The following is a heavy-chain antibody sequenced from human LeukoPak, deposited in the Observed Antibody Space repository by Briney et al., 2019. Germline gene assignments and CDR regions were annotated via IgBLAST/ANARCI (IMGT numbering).Heavy chain of an antibody. CDR1: GFPFSAYD. Sequence: GGSLRLSCARSGFPFSAYDMHWVRQAPGKGLEWVSAFGSAGDTYYPGAVKGRFTISRDYAKNSLFLQMNNLIAGDTAVYFCVRGALPGDNWYFDLWGRGTLVTVSS. J-gene: IGHJ2*01. V-gene: IGHV3-13*01. CDR2: FGSAGDT. CDR3: VRGALPGDNWYFDL.